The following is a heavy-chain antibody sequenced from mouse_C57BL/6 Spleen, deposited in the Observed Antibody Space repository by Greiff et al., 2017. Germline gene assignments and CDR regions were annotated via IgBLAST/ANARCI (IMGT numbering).Heavy chain of an antibody. CDR1: GFTFSSYT. V-gene: IGHV5-9*01. D-gene: IGHD2-1*01. CDR2: ISGGGGNT. Sequence: EVQGVESGGGLVKPGGSLKLSCAASGFTFSSYTMSWVRQTPEKRLEWVATISGGGGNTYYPDSVKGRFTISRDNAKNTLYLQMSSLRSEDTALYYCARRPGNPAMDYWGQGTSVTVSS. CDR3: ARRPGNPAMDY. J-gene: IGHJ4*01.